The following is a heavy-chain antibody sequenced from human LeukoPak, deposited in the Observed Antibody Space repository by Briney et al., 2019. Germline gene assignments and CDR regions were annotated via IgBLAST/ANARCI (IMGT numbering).Heavy chain of an antibody. Sequence: PGRSLRLSCAASGFTFSSYGMHWVRQAPGKGLEWVAVISYDGSNKYYADSVKGRFTISRDNSKNTLYLQMNSLRAEDTAVYYCAKDGELMATILYYWGQGTLVTVSS. CDR1: GFTFSSYG. D-gene: IGHD5-24*01. CDR3: AKDGELMATILYY. CDR2: ISYDGSNK. J-gene: IGHJ4*02. V-gene: IGHV3-30*18.